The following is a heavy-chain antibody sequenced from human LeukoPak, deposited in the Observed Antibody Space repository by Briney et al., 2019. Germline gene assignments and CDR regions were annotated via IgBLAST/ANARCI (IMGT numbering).Heavy chain of an antibody. Sequence: PSETLSLTCTVSGGSISSSSYYWGWIRQPPGKGLVWIGSIYYSGSTYYNPSLKSRVTISVDTSKNQFSLKLSSVTAADTAVYYCARDLSATPKRYSHFDYWGQGTLVTVSS. CDR2: IYYSGST. V-gene: IGHV4-39*07. CDR1: GGSISSSSYY. J-gene: IGHJ4*02. CDR3: ARDLSATPKRYSHFDY. D-gene: IGHD5-18*01.